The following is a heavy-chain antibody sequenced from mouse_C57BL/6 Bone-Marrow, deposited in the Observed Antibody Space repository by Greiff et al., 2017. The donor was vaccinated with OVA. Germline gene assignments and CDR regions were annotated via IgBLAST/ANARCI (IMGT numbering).Heavy chain of an antibody. Sequence: VRLWESGGALLQPGGSLKLSGFASGFTLGNYGMNWVRQYPEKGLELVAQISLKTDNYATHYAESVKGRFTISRDDSKSSVYLQMNNLRAEDTGIYYCTEAYDYDSMDYWGQGTSVTVSS. CDR2: ISLKTDNYAT. CDR3: TEAYDYDSMDY. J-gene: IGHJ4*01. D-gene: IGHD2-4*01. V-gene: IGHV6-3*01. CDR1: GFTLGNYG.